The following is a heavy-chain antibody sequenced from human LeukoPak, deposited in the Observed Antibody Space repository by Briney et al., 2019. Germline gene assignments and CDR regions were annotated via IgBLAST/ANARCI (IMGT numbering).Heavy chain of an antibody. Sequence: SSETLSLTCAVYGGSFSGYYWSWIRQPPGKGLEWIGEINHSGSTNYNPSLKSRVTISVDTSKNQFSLKLSSVTAADTAVYYCARGPYPLLSKIFDYWGQGTLVTVSS. CDR3: ARGPYPLLSKIFDY. CDR2: INHSGST. J-gene: IGHJ4*02. D-gene: IGHD2-2*01. V-gene: IGHV4-34*01. CDR1: GGSFSGYY.